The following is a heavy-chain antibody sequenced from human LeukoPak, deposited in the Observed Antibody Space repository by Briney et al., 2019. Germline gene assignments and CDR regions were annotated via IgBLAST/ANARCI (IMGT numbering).Heavy chain of an antibody. CDR3: ARGWDIVVVPAAIGDPFDY. CDR2: INHSGST. CDR1: GGSFSGYY. V-gene: IGHV4-34*01. J-gene: IGHJ4*02. D-gene: IGHD2-2*01. Sequence: SETLSLTCAVYGGSFSGYYWSWTRQPPGKGLEWIGEINHSGSTNYNPSLKSRVTISVDTSKNQFSLKLSSVTAADTAVYYCARGWDIVVVPAAIGDPFDYWGQGTLVTVSS.